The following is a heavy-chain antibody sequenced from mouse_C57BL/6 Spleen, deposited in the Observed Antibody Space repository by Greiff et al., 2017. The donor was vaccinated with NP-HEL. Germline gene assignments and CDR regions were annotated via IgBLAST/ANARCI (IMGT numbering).Heavy chain of an antibody. CDR2: IYPRSGNT. D-gene: IGHD1-1*01. CDR3: AENLVNYYGSDY. V-gene: IGHV1-81*01. CDR1: GYTFTSYG. Sequence: VQLQESGAELARPGASVKLSCKASGYTFTSYGISWVKQRTGQGLEWIGEIYPRSGNTYYNEKFKGKATLTADKSSSTAYMELRSLTSEDSAVYFCAENLVNYYGSDYWGQGTTLTVSS. J-gene: IGHJ2*01.